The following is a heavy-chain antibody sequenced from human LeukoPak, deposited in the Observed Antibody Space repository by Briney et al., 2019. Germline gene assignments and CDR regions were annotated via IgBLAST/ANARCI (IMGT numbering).Heavy chain of an antibody. CDR2: IVVGSGNT. V-gene: IGHV1-58*02. D-gene: IGHD3-22*01. CDR1: GLTFTSSA. CDR3: AADMYYYDSSGYYDMPGSDY. J-gene: IGHJ4*02. Sequence: SVKVSCKASGLTFTSSAMQWVRQARGQRLEWIGWIVVGSGNTNYAQKFQERVTITRDMSTSTAYMELSSLRSEDTAVYYCAADMYYYDSSGYYDMPGSDYWGQGTLVTVSS.